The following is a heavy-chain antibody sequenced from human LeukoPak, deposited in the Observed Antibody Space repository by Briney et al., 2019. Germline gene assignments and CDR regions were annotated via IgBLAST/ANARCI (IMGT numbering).Heavy chain of an antibody. CDR2: IYSGGST. CDR1: GFTVSSSY. V-gene: IGHV3-66*02. J-gene: IGHJ4*02. CDR3: ARPYYYDSSGYYPYY. D-gene: IGHD3-22*01. Sequence: GGSLRLSCAASGFTVSSSYMSWVRQAPGKGLEWVSVIYSGGSTYYADSVKGRFTISRDNSKNTLYLQMNSLRGEDTAVYYCARPYYYDSSGYYPYYWGQGTLVTVSS.